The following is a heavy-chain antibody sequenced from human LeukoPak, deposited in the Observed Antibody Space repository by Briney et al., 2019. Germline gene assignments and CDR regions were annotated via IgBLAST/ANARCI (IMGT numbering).Heavy chain of an antibody. Sequence: PGGSLRLSCAASGSTFSSYEMNWVRQAPGKGLEWVSYISSSGSTIYYADSVKGRFTISRDNAKNSLYLQMNSLRAEDTAVYYCAREDGYSSGWYKVNYFDYWGQGTLVTVSS. CDR2: ISSSGSTI. V-gene: IGHV3-48*03. CDR3: AREDGYSSGWYKVNYFDY. CDR1: GSTFSSYE. D-gene: IGHD6-19*01. J-gene: IGHJ4*02.